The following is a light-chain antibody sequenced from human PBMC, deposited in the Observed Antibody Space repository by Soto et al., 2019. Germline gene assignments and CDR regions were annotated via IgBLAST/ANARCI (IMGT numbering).Light chain of an antibody. CDR3: SSYAGSNIPVV. CDR1: SSDVGGYNC. Sequence: QSVLTQPPSASGSPGQSVTISCTGTSSDVGGYNCVSWYQQHPGKAPKLMIYDVSKRPSGVPDRFSGSKSGNTASLTVSGLQAEDEADYYCSSYAGSNIPVVFGGGTQLTVL. V-gene: IGLV2-8*01. CDR2: DVS. J-gene: IGLJ2*01.